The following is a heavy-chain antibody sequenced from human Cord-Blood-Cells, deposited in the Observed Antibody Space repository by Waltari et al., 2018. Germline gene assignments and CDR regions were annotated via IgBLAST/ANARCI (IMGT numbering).Heavy chain of an antibody. CDR2: IYHSGGS. CDR3: ARDHKSTTTVVFDY. D-gene: IGHD4-17*01. CDR1: GYSISSGYY. J-gene: IGHJ4*02. V-gene: IGHV4-38-2*02. Sequence: QVQLQESGPGLVKPSETLSLTCTVSGYSISSGYYWGWIRQPPGTGMEWIGSIYHSGGSDDNPALRSRVTISVDTSKNQFSRKLSSVTAADTAVYYCARDHKSTTTVVFDYWGQGTLVTVSS.